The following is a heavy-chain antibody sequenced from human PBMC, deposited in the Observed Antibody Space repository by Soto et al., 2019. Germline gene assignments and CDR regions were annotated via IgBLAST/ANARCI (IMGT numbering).Heavy chain of an antibody. CDR1: GGSISTYY. CDR3: ARPRHYGSGSSVPPREYAMDV. CDR2: INYRGNT. D-gene: IGHD3-10*01. V-gene: IGHV4-59*08. J-gene: IGHJ6*02. Sequence: PSETLSLTCTVSGGSISTYYWTWIRQPPGKGLEWIGYINYRGNTNYNPSLKSRLTISIDTSKNQFFLTLSSVTAADTAVYYCARPRHYGSGSSVPPREYAMDVWGQGTTVTVSS.